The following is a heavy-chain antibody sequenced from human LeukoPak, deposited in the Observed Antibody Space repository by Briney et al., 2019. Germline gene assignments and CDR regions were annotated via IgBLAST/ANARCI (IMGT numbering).Heavy chain of an antibody. CDR2: ISYDGSNK. Sequence: GRSLRLSCAASGFTFSSYGMHWVRQAPGKGLEWVAVISYDGSNKYYADSVKGRFTISRDNSKNTLYLQMNSLRAEDTAVYYCARGGPGGIVVVITDFDYWGQGTLVTVSS. CDR1: GFTFSSYG. D-gene: IGHD3-22*01. V-gene: IGHV3-30*03. J-gene: IGHJ4*02. CDR3: ARGGPGGIVVVITDFDY.